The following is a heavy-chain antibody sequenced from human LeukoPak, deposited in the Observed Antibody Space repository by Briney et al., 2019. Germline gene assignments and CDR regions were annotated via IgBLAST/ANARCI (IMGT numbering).Heavy chain of an antibody. D-gene: IGHD4-17*01. Sequence: PGGSLRLSCAASGFTFDDYAMHWVRQAPGKGLEWVSGISWNSGSIGYADSVKGRFTISRDNAKNSLYLQMNSLRAEDTALYYCAKEMTTVPYSKSRAFDYWGQGTLVTVSS. CDR2: ISWNSGSI. CDR3: AKEMTTVPYSKSRAFDY. V-gene: IGHV3-9*01. J-gene: IGHJ4*02. CDR1: GFTFDDYA.